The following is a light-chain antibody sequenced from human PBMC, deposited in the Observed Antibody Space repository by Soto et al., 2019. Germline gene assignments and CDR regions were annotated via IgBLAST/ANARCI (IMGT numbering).Light chain of an antibody. V-gene: IGLV1-44*01. J-gene: IGLJ2*01. CDR2: SNN. CDR3: AAWDDSLIGVV. CDR1: SSNIGSNT. Sequence: QSVLTQPPSASGTPGQRVTISCSGSSSNIGSNTVNWYQQLPGTAPKLLIYSNNQRPSGVPDRFSGSKSGTSASLAISGLLSEDEADYYCAAWDDSLIGVVFGGGTKVTVL.